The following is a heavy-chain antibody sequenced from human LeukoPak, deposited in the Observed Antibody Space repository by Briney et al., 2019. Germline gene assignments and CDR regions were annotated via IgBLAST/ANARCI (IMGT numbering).Heavy chain of an antibody. CDR2: VNRDGGST. Sequence: TGGSLRLSCAASGFTFSKYWMHWVRQAPGKGLVWVSRVNRDGGSTGYADSVKGRFAISRDNAKNTLYLQMSGLRAEDTAVYYCARGFDSSGEDYWGQGTLVTVSS. J-gene: IGHJ4*02. CDR1: GFTFSKYW. V-gene: IGHV3-74*01. D-gene: IGHD3-22*01. CDR3: ARGFDSSGEDY.